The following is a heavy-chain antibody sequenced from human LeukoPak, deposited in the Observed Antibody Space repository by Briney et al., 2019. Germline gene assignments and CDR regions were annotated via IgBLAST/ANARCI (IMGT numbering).Heavy chain of an antibody. V-gene: IGHV4-59*01. Sequence: SETLSLTCTVSGGSISSYYWSWIRQPPGKGLEWIGYIYYSGSTNYNPSLKSRVTISVDTSKNQFSLKLSSVTAADTAVYYCARASWGSGSYYVPFDYWGQGTLVTVSS. D-gene: IGHD3-10*01. CDR1: GGSISSYY. CDR3: ARASWGSGSYYVPFDY. J-gene: IGHJ4*02. CDR2: IYYSGST.